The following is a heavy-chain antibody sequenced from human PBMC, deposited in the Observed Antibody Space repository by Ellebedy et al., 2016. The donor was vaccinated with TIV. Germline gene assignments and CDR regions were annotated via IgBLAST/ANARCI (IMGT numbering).Heavy chain of an antibody. D-gene: IGHD1-26*01. J-gene: IGHJ4*02. V-gene: IGHV3-23*01. CDR3: AKSQVGATYFDY. Sequence: PGGSLRLSCAASGFSFSRYAMSWVRQAPGKGLEWVSIISGSGGNTYHADSVKGRFTISRDDSKSTLYLQMNSLKAEDTAVYYCAKSQVGATYFDYWGQGTLVTVSS. CDR2: ISGSGGNT. CDR1: GFSFSRYA.